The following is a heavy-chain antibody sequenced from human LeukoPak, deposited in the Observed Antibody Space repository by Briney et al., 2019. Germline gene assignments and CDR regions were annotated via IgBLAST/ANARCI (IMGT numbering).Heavy chain of an antibody. Sequence: SETLSLTCTVSGGSLNTPNYYWGWVCQPPGTGLEWIGNIFYRGGTYYSPSLKSRVTISLDMSRSEFSLKLNSVTAADTAVYYCAKPMGYGLIDTWGRGKMVTVFS. J-gene: IGHJ3*01. CDR2: IFYRGGT. CDR3: AKPMGYGLIDT. CDR1: GGSLNTPNYY. D-gene: IGHD3-10*01. V-gene: IGHV4-39*07.